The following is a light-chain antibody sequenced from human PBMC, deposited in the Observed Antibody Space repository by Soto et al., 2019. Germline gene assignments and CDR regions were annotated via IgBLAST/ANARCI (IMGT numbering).Light chain of an antibody. CDR1: QSVLYSSNNKNS. CDR3: QQHYATPPT. V-gene: IGKV4-1*01. CDR2: WAS. Sequence: DIVMTQSPDSLAVALGERATINCKSSQSVLYSSNNKNSLVWYRQKPGQPPKVLIYWASTRESGVPDRFSGSGSGTDFTLTISSLQAEDVAVYYCQQHYATPPTFGQGTKLEIK. J-gene: IGKJ2*01.